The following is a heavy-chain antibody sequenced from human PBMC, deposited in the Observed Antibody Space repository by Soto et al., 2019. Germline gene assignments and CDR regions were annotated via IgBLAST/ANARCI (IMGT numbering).Heavy chain of an antibody. Sequence: LSLTCIVSDWSISRYFWSWIRQPPGKGLEWVGRIRRKANSYTTEYAASVKGRFTISRDDSKNSLYLQMNSLKSEDTAVYYCAMLGGWSGGSSGMDVWGQGTTVTVSS. CDR2: IRRKANSYTT. CDR3: AMLGGWSGGSSGMDV. D-gene: IGHD6-19*01. CDR1: DWSISRYF. J-gene: IGHJ6*02. V-gene: IGHV3-72*01.